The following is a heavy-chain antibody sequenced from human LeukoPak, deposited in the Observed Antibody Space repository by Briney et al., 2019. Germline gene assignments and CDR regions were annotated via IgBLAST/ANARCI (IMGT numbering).Heavy chain of an antibody. CDR2: INHSGST. CDR1: GGSFSGYY. Sequence: SETLSLTCAVYGGSFSGYYWSWIRQPPGKGLEWIGEINHSGSTNYNPSLKSRVTISVDTSKNQFSLKLSSVTAADTAVYYCARRKRSGCGSTSCLLNWFDPWGQGTLVTVSS. J-gene: IGHJ5*02. CDR3: ARRKRSGCGSTSCLLNWFDP. D-gene: IGHD2-2*01. V-gene: IGHV4-34*01.